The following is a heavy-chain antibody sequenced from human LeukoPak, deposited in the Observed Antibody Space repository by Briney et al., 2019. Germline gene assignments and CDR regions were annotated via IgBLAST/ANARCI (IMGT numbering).Heavy chain of an antibody. CDR2: IYYSGST. V-gene: IGHV4-59*08. CDR1: GGSISSYF. Sequence: PSETLSLTCTVSGGSISSYFWSWIRQPPGKGLEWIGYIYYSGSTNYNPSLKSRVTISIDTSKNQFSLKLSSVTAADTAVYYCARTSREYASGSYHFDYWGQGTLVTVSS. D-gene: IGHD3-10*01. CDR3: ARTSREYASGSYHFDY. J-gene: IGHJ4*02.